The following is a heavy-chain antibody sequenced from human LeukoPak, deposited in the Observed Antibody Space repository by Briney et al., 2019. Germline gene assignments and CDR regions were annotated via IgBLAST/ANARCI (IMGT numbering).Heavy chain of an antibody. CDR2: ISYDGSNK. V-gene: IGHV3-30-3*01. Sequence: GRSLRLSCAASGFTFSSYAMHWVRQAPGKRLEWVAVISYDGSNKYYADSVKGRFTISRDNSKNTLYLQMNSLRAEDTAVYYCARAVSPYYGMDVWGQGTTVTVSS. CDR3: ARAVSPYYGMDV. J-gene: IGHJ6*02. CDR1: GFTFSSYA. D-gene: IGHD5/OR15-5a*01.